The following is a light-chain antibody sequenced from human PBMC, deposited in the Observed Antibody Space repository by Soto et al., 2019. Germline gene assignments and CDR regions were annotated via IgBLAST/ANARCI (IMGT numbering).Light chain of an antibody. CDR2: EVS. CDR1: SSDVGGYNY. J-gene: IGLJ2*01. Sequence: QSALTQPPSASGSPGQSVTISCTGTSSDVGGYNYVSWYQQHPGKAPKLMIYEVSKRPSGVPERFSGSKSGNTASLTVAGLTAEDDADYYCSSYAGSNDVVFGGGTKVTVL. CDR3: SSYAGSNDVV. V-gene: IGLV2-8*01.